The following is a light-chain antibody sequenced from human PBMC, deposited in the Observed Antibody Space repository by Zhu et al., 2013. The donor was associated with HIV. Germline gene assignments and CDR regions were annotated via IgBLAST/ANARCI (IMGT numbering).Light chain of an antibody. CDR1: QSIGNW. J-gene: IGKJ2*01. Sequence: DVQMTQSPSTLSASIGDRVIISCRASQSIGNWLAWYQHKSGKAPKLLIYKVSTLESGVPSRFSGAGSGTEFTLTITDVQPDDFATYYCQQYKSQLYSFGQGTRLDIK. CDR2: KVS. V-gene: IGKV1-5*03. CDR3: QQYKSQLYS.